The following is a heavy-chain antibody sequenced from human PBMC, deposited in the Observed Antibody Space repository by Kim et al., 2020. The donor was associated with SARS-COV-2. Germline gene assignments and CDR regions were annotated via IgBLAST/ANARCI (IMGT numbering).Heavy chain of an antibody. Sequence: GGSLRLSCAASGFTVSADHMSWVRQAPGKGLEWVSLLFSDRTTFYADSVRGRFTISRDDSRNTVFLGMNSLRPEDTAAYYCARHDWFDPWGHGTQVTVSS. J-gene: IGHJ5*02. V-gene: IGHV3-53*01. CDR2: LFSDRTT. CDR3: ARHDWFDP. CDR1: GFTVSADH.